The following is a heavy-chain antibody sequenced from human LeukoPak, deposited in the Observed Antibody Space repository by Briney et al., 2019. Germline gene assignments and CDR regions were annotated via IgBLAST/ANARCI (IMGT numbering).Heavy chain of an antibody. J-gene: IGHJ4*02. CDR1: GGSISSYY. CDR2: IYYSGNT. D-gene: IGHD4-23*01. V-gene: IGHV4-59*12. Sequence: SETLSLTCTVSGGSISSYYWSWIRQPPGKGLEWIGYIYYSGNTNYNPSLKSRVTMSVDTSKNLFSRKLSSVTAADTAVYYCARERGTTVVRWDYWGQGTQVTVSS. CDR3: ARERGTTVVRWDY.